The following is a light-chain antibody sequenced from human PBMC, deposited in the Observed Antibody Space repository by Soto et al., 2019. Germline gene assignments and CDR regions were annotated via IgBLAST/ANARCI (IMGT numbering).Light chain of an antibody. CDR2: GAS. CDR3: QHYGSSAYT. CDR1: QSVRSNY. V-gene: IGKV3-20*01. J-gene: IGKJ2*01. Sequence: EIVLTQSPATLSLSPGERATLSCRASQSVRSNYLAWYQQTPGQAPRLLIYGASSRATGIPARFSGSGSGTDLTLTIIRLEPEDCAVYYCQHYGSSAYTFGQGTTLEIK.